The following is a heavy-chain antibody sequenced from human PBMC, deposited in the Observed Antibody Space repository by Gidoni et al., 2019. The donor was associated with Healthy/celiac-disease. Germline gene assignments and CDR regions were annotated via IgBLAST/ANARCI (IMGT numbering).Heavy chain of an antibody. CDR2: ISGDGGST. J-gene: IGHJ3*02. V-gene: IGHV3-43*02. Sequence: EVQLVESGGGVVQPGVSLILSCAAYGFTFDDSAMPWVRQAPGKGLEWVSIISGDGGSTYYADSVKGLFTISRDNSKNSLYLQMNSLRTEDTALYYCAKDTHYDYSWAGAFDIWGQGTMVTVSS. D-gene: IGHD3-16*01. CDR1: GFTFDDSA. CDR3: AKDTHYDYSWAGAFDI.